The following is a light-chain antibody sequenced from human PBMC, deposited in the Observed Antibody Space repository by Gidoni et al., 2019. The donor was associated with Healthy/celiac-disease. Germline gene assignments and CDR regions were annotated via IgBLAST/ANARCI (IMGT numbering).Light chain of an antibody. Sequence: DIVLTQSPATLSLSPGDRATLSCRASQSVSSYLAWYQQKPCQAPRPLIYDASNRATGIPARFSGSGCGTDFALTISSQEHEDFAVYYWQQGSNWSWTFGQGTKVEIK. J-gene: IGKJ1*01. CDR2: DAS. CDR3: QQGSNWSWT. CDR1: QSVSSY. V-gene: IGKV3-11*01.